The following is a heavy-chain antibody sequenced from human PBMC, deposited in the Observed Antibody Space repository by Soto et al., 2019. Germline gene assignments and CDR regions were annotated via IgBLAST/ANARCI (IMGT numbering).Heavy chain of an antibody. CDR1: GYSFTSYW. D-gene: IGHD6-13*01. J-gene: IGHJ6*02. CDR2: IDPSDSYT. CDR3: ATVVGIAAAGNYYYGTDV. V-gene: IGHV5-10-1*01. Sequence: PGESLKISCKGSGYSFTSYWISWVRQMPGKGLEWMGRIDPSDSYTNYSPSFQGRVTISADKSISTAYLQWSSLKASDTAMYYCATVVGIAAAGNYYYGTDVWGQGTTVTVSS.